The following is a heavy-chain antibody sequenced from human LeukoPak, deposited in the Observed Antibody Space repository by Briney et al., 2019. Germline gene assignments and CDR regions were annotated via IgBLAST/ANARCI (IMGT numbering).Heavy chain of an antibody. CDR1: GFTFSTYW. CDR2: IKQDGSEK. D-gene: IGHD2-15*01. Sequence: PGGSLRLSCAASGFTFSTYWMSWVRQAPGKGLEWVVNIKQDGSEKYYVDSVKGRFTISRDNSKNTLYLQMNSLRAEDTAVYYCAKGVAAAASYYFDYWGQGTLVTVSS. J-gene: IGHJ4*02. V-gene: IGHV3-7*01. CDR3: AKGVAAAASYYFDY.